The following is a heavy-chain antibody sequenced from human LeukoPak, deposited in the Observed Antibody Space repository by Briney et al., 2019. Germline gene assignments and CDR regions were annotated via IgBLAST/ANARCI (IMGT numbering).Heavy chain of an antibody. J-gene: IGHJ5*02. CDR2: TYYRSKWYS. CDR1: GDSVSNNSVT. D-gene: IGHD6-13*01. Sequence: SQTLSLTCAISGDSVSNNSVTWNWIRQSPSRGLEWLGRTYYRSKWYSDYTISVKSRITINSDTSMNQFSLQVNSVTPEDTAVYLGEGDHSSSGDFAPGGQGTLVPVS. V-gene: IGHV6-1*01. CDR3: EGDHSSSGDFAP.